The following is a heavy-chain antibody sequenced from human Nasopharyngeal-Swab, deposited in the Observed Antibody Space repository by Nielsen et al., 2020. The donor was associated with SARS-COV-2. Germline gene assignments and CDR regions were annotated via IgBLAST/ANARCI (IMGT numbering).Heavy chain of an antibody. CDR3: ARGGAARPGFDY. D-gene: IGHD6-6*01. V-gene: IGHV4-31*02. CDR2: IYYSGST. J-gene: IGHJ4*02. Sequence: WIRQSPGKGLEWIGYIYYSGSTYYIPSLKSRVTISVDTSKNQFSLKLSSVTAADTAVYYCARGGAARPGFDYWGQGTLVTVSS.